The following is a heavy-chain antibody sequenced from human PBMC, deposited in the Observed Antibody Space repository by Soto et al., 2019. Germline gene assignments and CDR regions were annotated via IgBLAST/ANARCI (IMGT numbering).Heavy chain of an antibody. J-gene: IGHJ4*02. Sequence: SETLSLTCTVSGGSISSGGYYWSWIRQHPGKGLEWIGYIYYSGSTYYNPSLKSRVTISVDTSKNQFSLRLSSVTAADTAVYYCARSSTYYYDGSGYAPDYWGQGTPVTVSS. V-gene: IGHV4-30-4*08. D-gene: IGHD3-22*01. CDR3: ARSSTYYYDGSGYAPDY. CDR2: IYYSGST. CDR1: GGSISSGGYY.